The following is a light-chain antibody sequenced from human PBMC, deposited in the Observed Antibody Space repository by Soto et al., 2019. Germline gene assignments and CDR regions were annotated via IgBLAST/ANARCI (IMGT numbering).Light chain of an antibody. CDR3: HQYKNWPWT. V-gene: IGKV1-33*01. J-gene: IGKJ1*01. CDR1: QDIGNY. Sequence: DIQMTQSPSSLSASVGDRITITCQASQDIGNYLNWYQQKPGKAPKLLIYDASTLESGVPSRFSGSGSGTEFTLTISTLQSEDSALYYCHQYKNWPWTFGQGTKVDIK. CDR2: DAS.